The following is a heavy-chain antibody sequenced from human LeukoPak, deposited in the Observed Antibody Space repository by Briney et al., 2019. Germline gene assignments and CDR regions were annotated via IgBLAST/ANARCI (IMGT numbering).Heavy chain of an antibody. CDR1: GGTFSSYA. CDR2: IIPMLNIA. CDR3: STQDYSDSGGSGSYLDY. J-gene: IGHJ4*02. V-gene: IGHV1-69*04. D-gene: IGHD3-22*01. Sequence: ASVKVSCKASGGTFSSYAISWVRQAPGQGLEWMGRIIPMLNIANFAQRFQGRVMFTADKSTSTAYMELSSLRSEDTALYYCSTQDYSDSGGSGSYLDYWAQGTLVTVSS.